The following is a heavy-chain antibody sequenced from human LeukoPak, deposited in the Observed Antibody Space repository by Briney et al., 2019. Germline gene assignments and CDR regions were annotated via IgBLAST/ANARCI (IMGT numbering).Heavy chain of an antibody. Sequence: GGSLRLSCAASGFTLSGYDMHWVRQATGKGLEWVSGIGTAGDTYYPDSVKGRFTISREDTKNSLYLQMNSLRAGDTAVYYCARDRRDAYNYYYYGMDVWGQGTTVTVSS. D-gene: IGHD1-1*01. CDR3: ARDRRDAYNYYYYGMDV. J-gene: IGHJ6*02. V-gene: IGHV3-13*01. CDR1: GFTLSGYD. CDR2: IGTAGDT.